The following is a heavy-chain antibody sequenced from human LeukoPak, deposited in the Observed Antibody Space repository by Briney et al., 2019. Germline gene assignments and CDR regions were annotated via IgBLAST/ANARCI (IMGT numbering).Heavy chain of an antibody. CDR3: AKSVVELVKGYYYGMDV. J-gene: IGHJ6*02. CDR1: GITFINAW. Sequence: GGSLRLFCAASGITFINAWMTWVRQTPGKGLEWLGGIKREGDGGTTEYAAPVTGRFTISRDDSKNTLYLQMNSLRAEDTAVYYCAKSVVELVKGYYYGMDVWGQGTTVTVSS. CDR2: IKREGDGGTT. V-gene: IGHV3-15*01. D-gene: IGHD1-7*01.